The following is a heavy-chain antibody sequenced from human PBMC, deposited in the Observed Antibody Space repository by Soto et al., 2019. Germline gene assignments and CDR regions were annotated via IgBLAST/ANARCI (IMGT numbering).Heavy chain of an antibody. J-gene: IGHJ2*01. Sequence: QVQLVESGGGVVQPGRSLRLSCAASGFTFSSYGMHWVRQAPGKGLEWVAVISYDGSNKYYADSVKGRFTISRDNSKNPLYLQMNSLRAEDTAVYYCAKQNGDFYWYFDLWGRGTLVTLSS. CDR1: GFTFSSYG. V-gene: IGHV3-30*18. CDR3: AKQNGDFYWYFDL. CDR2: ISYDGSNK. D-gene: IGHD4-17*01.